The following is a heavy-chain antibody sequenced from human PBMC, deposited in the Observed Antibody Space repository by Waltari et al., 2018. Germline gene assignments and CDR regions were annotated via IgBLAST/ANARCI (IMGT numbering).Heavy chain of an antibody. CDR2: MTASGLM. CDR1: GFPFSPYT. D-gene: IGHD1-26*01. J-gene: IGHJ6*02. CDR3: AKDEGARLAPTFGMDA. Sequence: EMRLLESGGALVQPGESLRLSCAAPGFPFSPYTMHWVRQAPGKGLEWVAVMTASGLMHYGDSVKGRFIISRDNSKNTLYLEMYRLRVEDTATYYCAKDEGARLAPTFGMDAWGQGTTVIVS. V-gene: IGHV3-23*01.